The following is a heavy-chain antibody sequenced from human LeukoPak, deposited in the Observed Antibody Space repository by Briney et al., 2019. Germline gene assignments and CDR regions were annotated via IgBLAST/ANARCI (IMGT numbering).Heavy chain of an antibody. V-gene: IGHV1-69*13. Sequence: GASVKVSCKASGGTFSSYAISWVRQAPGQGLEWMGGIIPIFGTANYAQKFQGRVTITADESTSTAHMELSSLRSEDTAVYYCASIDRGDCYLNPGCAPTALRVLYTGAVLAYWGQGTLVTVSS. J-gene: IGHJ4*02. CDR3: ASIDRGDCYLNPGCAPTALRVLYTGAVLAY. CDR2: IIPIFGTA. CDR1: GGTFSSYA. D-gene: IGHD2-21*01.